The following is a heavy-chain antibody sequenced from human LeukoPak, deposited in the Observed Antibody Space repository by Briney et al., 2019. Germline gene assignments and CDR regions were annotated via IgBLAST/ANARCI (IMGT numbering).Heavy chain of an antibody. CDR2: ISGSGGST. Sequence: GGSLRLSCAASGFTVSSNYMSWVRQAPGKGLEWVSAISGSGGSTYYADSVKGRFTISRDNSKNTLYLQMNSLRAEDTAVYYCAKDHGIIGYCSSTSCRGSWGQGTLVTVSS. CDR1: GFTVSSNY. V-gene: IGHV3-23*01. D-gene: IGHD2-2*03. J-gene: IGHJ5*02. CDR3: AKDHGIIGYCSSTSCRGS.